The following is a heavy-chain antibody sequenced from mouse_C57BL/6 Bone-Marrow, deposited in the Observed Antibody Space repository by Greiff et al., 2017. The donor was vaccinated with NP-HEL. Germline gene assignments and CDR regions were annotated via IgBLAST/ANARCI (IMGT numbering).Heavy chain of an antibody. D-gene: IGHD2-2*01. CDR2: ISSGSSTI. Sequence: DVHLVESGGGLVKPGGSLKLSCAASGFTFSDYGMHWVRQAPEKGLEWVAYISSGSSTIYYADTVKGRFTISRDNAKNTLFLQMTSLRSEDTAMYYCARSGYDVESWFAYWGQGTLVTVSA. CDR3: ARSGYDVESWFAY. J-gene: IGHJ3*01. V-gene: IGHV5-17*01. CDR1: GFTFSDYG.